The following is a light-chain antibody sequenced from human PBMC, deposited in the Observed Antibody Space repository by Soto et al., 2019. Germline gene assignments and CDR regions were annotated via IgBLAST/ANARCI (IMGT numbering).Light chain of an antibody. J-gene: IGLJ1*01. CDR2: SNH. V-gene: IGLV1-44*01. Sequence: QSVLTQPPSASGTPGQTVTVSCSGSSSNIGSYTVNWYQQLPGTAPKFVIYSNHQRPSGVPDRFSGSKSGTSASLAISGLQSEDEADYYCASWDDSLNGSVFGSGTKLTVL. CDR1: SSNIGSYT. CDR3: ASWDDSLNGSV.